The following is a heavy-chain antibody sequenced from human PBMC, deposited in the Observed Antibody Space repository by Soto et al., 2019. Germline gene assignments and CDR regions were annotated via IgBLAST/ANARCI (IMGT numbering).Heavy chain of an antibody. J-gene: IGHJ4*02. CDR1: GFTFSSYA. CDR3: ARVGSSWSPGY. V-gene: IGHV3-30-3*01. Sequence: QVQLVESGGGVVQPGRSLRLSCAASGFTFSSYAKHWVRQAPGKGLEWVAVISYDGSNKYYADSVKGRFTISRDNSKNTLYLQMNSLRAEDTAVYYCARVGSSWSPGYWGQGTLVTVSS. D-gene: IGHD6-13*01. CDR2: ISYDGSNK.